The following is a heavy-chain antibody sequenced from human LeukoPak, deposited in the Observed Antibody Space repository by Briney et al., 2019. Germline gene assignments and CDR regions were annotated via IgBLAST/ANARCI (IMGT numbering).Heavy chain of an antibody. CDR2: MNPNSGNT. V-gene: IGHV1-8*03. D-gene: IGHD3-9*01. J-gene: IGHJ6*03. CDR1: GYTFTSYD. Sequence: GASVKVSCKASGYTFTSYDINWVRQATGQGLEWMGWMNPNSGNTGYAQRFQGRVTITRNTSISTAYMELSSLRSEDTAVYYCARDRRWRYFDWLSGEYYYYYYMDVWGKGTTVTVSS. CDR3: ARDRRWRYFDWLSGEYYYYYYMDV.